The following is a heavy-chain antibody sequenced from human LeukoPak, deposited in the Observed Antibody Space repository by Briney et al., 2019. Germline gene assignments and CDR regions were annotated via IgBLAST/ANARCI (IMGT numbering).Heavy chain of an antibody. CDR2: IYHSGST. V-gene: IGHV4-30-2*01. CDR3: ASYSSSSYYYYYMDV. D-gene: IGHD6-6*01. CDR1: GGSISSGGYY. J-gene: IGHJ6*03. Sequence: SETLSLTCTVSGGSISSGGYYWSWIRQPPGKGLEWIGYIYHSGSTYYNPSLKSRVTISVDRSKNQFSLKLSSVTAADTAVYYCASYSSSSYYYYYMDVWGKGTTVTVSS.